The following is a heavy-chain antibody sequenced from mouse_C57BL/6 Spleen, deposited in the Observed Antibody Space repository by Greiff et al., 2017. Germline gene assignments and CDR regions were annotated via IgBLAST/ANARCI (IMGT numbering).Heavy chain of an antibody. V-gene: IGHV1-82*01. Sequence: QVQLQQSGPELVKPGASVKISCKASGYAFSSSWMNWVKQRPGKGLEWIGRIYPGDGDTNYNGKFKGKATLTADKSSSTAYMQLSSLTSEDSAVYFCAREVIYDGLFDYWGQGTTLTVSS. D-gene: IGHD2-3*01. CDR1: GYAFSSSW. J-gene: IGHJ2*01. CDR3: AREVIYDGLFDY. CDR2: IYPGDGDT.